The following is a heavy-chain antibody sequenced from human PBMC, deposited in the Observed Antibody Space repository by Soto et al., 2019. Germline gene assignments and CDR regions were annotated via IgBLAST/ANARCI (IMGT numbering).Heavy chain of an antibody. CDR2: INHSGST. CDR3: ARKTTVTTYWFDP. V-gene: IGHV4-34*01. CDR1: GGSFSGYY. D-gene: IGHD4-17*01. J-gene: IGHJ5*02. Sequence: SETLSLTCAVCGGSFSGYYWSWIRQPPGKGLEWIGEINHSGSTNYNPSLKSRVTISVDTSKNQFSLKLSSATAADTAVYYCARKTTVTTYWFDPWGQGTLVTVSS.